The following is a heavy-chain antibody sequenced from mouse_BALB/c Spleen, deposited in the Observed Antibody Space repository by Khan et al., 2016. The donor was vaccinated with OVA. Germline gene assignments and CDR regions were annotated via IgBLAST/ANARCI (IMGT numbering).Heavy chain of an antibody. Sequence: EVKVVESGGDLVKPGGSLKLSCAASGFTFSPYGMSWVRQTPDKRLEWVATVSTGGGYTYYPDSVKGRFPLSSDNATNTLYLQMSGLKSDDTAMFYCTRLAYYYDSEGFAYWGQGTLVTVSA. D-gene: IGHD1-1*01. CDR1: GFTFSPYG. CDR2: VSTGGGYT. J-gene: IGHJ3*01. CDR3: TRLAYYYDSEGFAY. V-gene: IGHV5-6*01.